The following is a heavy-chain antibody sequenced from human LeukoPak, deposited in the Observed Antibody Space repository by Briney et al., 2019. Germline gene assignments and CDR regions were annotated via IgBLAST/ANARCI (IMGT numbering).Heavy chain of an antibody. V-gene: IGHV3-64*01. CDR3: ARDAYYDSSGYDYYYYYMDV. CDR1: GFTFSSYA. CDR2: ISSNWGST. Sequence: PGGSLRLSCAASGFTFSSYAMHWVRQAPGKGLEYVSAISSNWGSTYYANSVKGRFTISRDNSKNTLYLQMGSLRAEDMAVYYCARDAYYDSSGYDYYYYYMDVWGKGTTVTVSS. J-gene: IGHJ6*03. D-gene: IGHD3-22*01.